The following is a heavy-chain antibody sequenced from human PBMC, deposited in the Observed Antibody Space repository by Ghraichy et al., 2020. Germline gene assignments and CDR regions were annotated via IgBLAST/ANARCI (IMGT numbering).Heavy chain of an antibody. D-gene: IGHD6-13*01. CDR2: IKQDGSEK. CDR3: SRGGAAGSRYYYYGMDV. Sequence: GGSLRLSCAASGFTFSSYWMSWVRQAPGKGLEWVANIKQDGSEKYYVDSVKGRFTISRDNAKNSLYLQMNSLRAEDTAVDYCSRGGAAGSRYYYYGMDVWGQGTTVTVSS. J-gene: IGHJ6*02. CDR1: GFTFSSYW. V-gene: IGHV3-7*03.